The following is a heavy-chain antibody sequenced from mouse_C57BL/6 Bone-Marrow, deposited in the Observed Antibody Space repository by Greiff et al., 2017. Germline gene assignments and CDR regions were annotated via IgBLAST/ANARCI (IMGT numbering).Heavy chain of an antibody. CDR1: GYAFSSSW. Sequence: VQGVESGPELVKPGASVKISCKASGYAFSSSWMNWVKQRPGQGLEWIGRIYPGDGDTNYNGKFKGKATLTADKSSSTAYMQLSSLTSEDSAVYFCASENWDDRLAYGGQGTLVTVSA. CDR2: IYPGDGDT. D-gene: IGHD4-1*01. J-gene: IGHJ3*01. V-gene: IGHV1-82*01. CDR3: ASENWDDRLAY.